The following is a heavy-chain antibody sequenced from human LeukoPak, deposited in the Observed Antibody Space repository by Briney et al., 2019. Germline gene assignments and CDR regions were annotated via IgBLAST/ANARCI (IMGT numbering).Heavy chain of an antibody. CDR1: GGSITTADFD. D-gene: IGHD1-26*01. V-gene: IGHV4-39*02. CDR2: ISSSGKA. CDR3: ARFKGGAGFDY. Sequence: PSETLSLTCAVSGGSITTADFDWAWIRQPPGQGFEWIATISSSGKAYYYPSLMSRVTISVDTSKNHFSLDVTSVTAADTGLFYCARFKGGAGFDYWGRGVLVIVS. J-gene: IGHJ4*02.